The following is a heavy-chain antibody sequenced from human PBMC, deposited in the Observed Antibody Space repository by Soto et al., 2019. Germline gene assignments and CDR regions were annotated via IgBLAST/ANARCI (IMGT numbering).Heavy chain of an antibody. Sequence: EVQLVESGGCLVQPGGSLRLSCAASEFTFNGSSVHWVRQAPGKGLVWVSRIHKVGTDSTYADSVKGRFTSSRDNAKNTVYLQMNSLRVEDTAVYYCARGWFGPDVWGKGTTVTVSS. CDR3: ARGWFGPDV. V-gene: IGHV3-74*01. CDR2: IHKVGTDS. J-gene: IGHJ6*03. CDR1: EFTFNGSS. D-gene: IGHD3-10*01.